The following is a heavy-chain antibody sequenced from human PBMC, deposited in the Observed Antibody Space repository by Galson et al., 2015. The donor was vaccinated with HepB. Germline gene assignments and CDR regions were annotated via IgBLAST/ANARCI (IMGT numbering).Heavy chain of an antibody. D-gene: IGHD2-2*01. Sequence: QSGAEVKKPGESLKISCKGSGYSFTSYWIGWVRQMPGKGLEWMGIIYPGDSDTRYSPSFQGQVTISADKSISTAYLQWSSLKASDTAMYYCAISPLVYCSSTSCRPYPDAFDIWGQGTMVTVSS. CDR2: IYPGDSDT. J-gene: IGHJ3*02. CDR3: AISPLVYCSSTSCRPYPDAFDI. CDR1: GYSFTSYW. V-gene: IGHV5-51*03.